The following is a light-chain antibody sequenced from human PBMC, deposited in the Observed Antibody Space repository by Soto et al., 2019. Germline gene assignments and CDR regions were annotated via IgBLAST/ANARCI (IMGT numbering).Light chain of an antibody. CDR3: QQSYSSPPT. CDR1: QSISDW. V-gene: IGKV1-39*01. CDR2: AAS. J-gene: IGKJ1*01. Sequence: DIQMTQSPSTLSASVGDRVTITCRASQSISDWLAWYQQIPGKAPRLLIFAASSLQSGVPSRFSGSRSGPDFTLTISSLQPEDFATYYCQQSYSSPPTFGQGTKVDIK.